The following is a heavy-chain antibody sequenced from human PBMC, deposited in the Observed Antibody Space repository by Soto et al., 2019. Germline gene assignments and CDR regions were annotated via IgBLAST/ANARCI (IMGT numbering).Heavy chain of an antibody. CDR3: TRDDTFDI. V-gene: IGHV1-2*06. CDR2: TNPNGGGT. J-gene: IGHJ3*02. D-gene: IGHD2-2*02. Sequence: ASVKVSCKASGYTLSAHYIHWVRQAPGQGLEWVGRTNPNGGGTKYAKKFQGRVTMTRDTSINTAYMEVSRLTSDDAAVYYCTRDDTFDIWGQGTMVTVSS. CDR1: GYTLSAHY.